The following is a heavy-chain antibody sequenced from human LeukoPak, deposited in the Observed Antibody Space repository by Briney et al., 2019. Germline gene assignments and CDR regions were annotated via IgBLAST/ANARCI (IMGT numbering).Heavy chain of an antibody. Sequence: SETLSLTCTVSGGSISSSSYYWGWIRQPPGKGLEWIGSIYHSGSTYYNPSLKSRVTISVDTSKNRFSLRLSSVTAADTAVYYCARSQWGYAFDIWGQWTMVTVSS. CDR2: IYHSGST. CDR3: ARSQWGYAFDI. CDR1: GGSISSSSYY. J-gene: IGHJ3*02. D-gene: IGHD7-27*01. V-gene: IGHV4-39*07.